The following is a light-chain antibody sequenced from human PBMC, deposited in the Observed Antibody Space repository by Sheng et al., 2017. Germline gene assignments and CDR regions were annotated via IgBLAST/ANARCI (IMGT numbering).Light chain of an antibody. J-gene: IGKJ3*01. CDR3: QQNDHIPV. CDR2: DAS. V-gene: IGKV1-33*01. CDR1: QDISNY. Sequence: DIQMTQSPSSLSASVGDRVTITCQASQDISNYLNWYHQKPGKAPKLLIYDASTLETGVPSRFSGTGSGIDFSLTISSLQPKDIGTYYCQQNDHIPVFGPGTTVDLK.